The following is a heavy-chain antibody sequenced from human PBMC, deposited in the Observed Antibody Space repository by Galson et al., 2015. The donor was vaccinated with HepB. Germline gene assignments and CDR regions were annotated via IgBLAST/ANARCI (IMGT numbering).Heavy chain of an antibody. CDR3: ARLSGYYDSSGYPDY. Sequence: SETLSLTCTVSGGSISSYYWSWIRQPPGKGLEWIGYICYSGSTNYNPSLKSRVTISVDTSKNQFSLKLSSVTAADTAVYYCARLSGYYDSSGYPDYWGQGTLVTVSS. D-gene: IGHD3-22*01. V-gene: IGHV4-59*08. J-gene: IGHJ4*02. CDR1: GGSISSYY. CDR2: ICYSGST.